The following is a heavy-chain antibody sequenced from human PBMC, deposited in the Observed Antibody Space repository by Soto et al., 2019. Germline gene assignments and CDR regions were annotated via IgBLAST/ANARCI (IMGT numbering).Heavy chain of an antibody. V-gene: IGHV3-33*01. D-gene: IGHD1-1*01. J-gene: IGHJ4*02. CDR3: ARVGVAGTTANFDY. Sequence: GGSLRLSCATSGFTFNTYGMNWVRQAPGKGLEWVAFIWYDGSNKYYADSVKGRFTVSRDNSKNIVYLQMKSLRGEDTAVYYCARVGVAGTTANFDYWGQGTLVTVSS. CDR2: IWYDGSNK. CDR1: GFTFNTYG.